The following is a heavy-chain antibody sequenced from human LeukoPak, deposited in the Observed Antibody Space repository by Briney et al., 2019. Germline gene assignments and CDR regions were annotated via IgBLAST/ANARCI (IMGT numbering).Heavy chain of an antibody. CDR2: ISYSGST. Sequence: PSETLSLTCTVSGGSISTYYWNWIRQPPGKGLEWIGYISYSGSTNYNPSLKSRVTISVDTSKNQFSLKLTSVTAADTAVYYCARGYDYKSTHFDNWGQGTLVAVSS. J-gene: IGHJ4*02. CDR3: ARGYDYKSTHFDN. CDR1: GGSISTYY. V-gene: IGHV4-59*01. D-gene: IGHD5-12*01.